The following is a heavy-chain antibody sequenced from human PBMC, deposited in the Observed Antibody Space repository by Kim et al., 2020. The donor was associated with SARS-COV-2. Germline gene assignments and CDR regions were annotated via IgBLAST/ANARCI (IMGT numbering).Heavy chain of an antibody. CDR1: GFTLSSYW. CDR3: ARDNWSGGTYYFDY. Sequence: GGSLRLSCAASGFTLSSYWMHWVRQAPGKGLLWVSRINGDGSITSYADSVKGRFTISRDNAKNTLYLQMNSLRAEDTAVYYCARDNWSGGTYYFDYWGQGTLVTVSS. V-gene: IGHV3-74*01. CDR2: INGDGSIT. J-gene: IGHJ4*02. D-gene: IGHD1-20*01.